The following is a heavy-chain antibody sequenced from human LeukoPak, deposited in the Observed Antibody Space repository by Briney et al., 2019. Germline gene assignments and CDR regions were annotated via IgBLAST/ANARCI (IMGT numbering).Heavy chain of an antibody. V-gene: IGHV3-7*01. D-gene: IGHD6-13*01. CDR1: GFTFSSYW. CDR2: IKQDGSEK. J-gene: IGHJ4*02. Sequence: GGSLRLSCAAPGFTFSSYWMSWVRQAPGKGLEWVANIKQDGSEKYYVDSVKGRFTISRDNAKNSLYLQMNSLRAEDTAVYYCARDLSSWDSNDYWGQGTLVTVSS. CDR3: ARDLSSWDSNDY.